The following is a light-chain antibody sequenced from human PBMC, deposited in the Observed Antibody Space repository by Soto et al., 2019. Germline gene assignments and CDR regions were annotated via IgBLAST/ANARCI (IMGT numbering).Light chain of an antibody. J-gene: IGKJ1*01. V-gene: IGKV3D-15*01. CDR2: GAS. CDR1: ATVATN. Sequence: EVLMTQSPATLSVSPGEIATLSCWASATVATNLAWYQQKPGQAPRLLISGASTRAAGVSDRFRGSGSGTEFTLTISSLRSEDSAIYYCQQYFEWPPMTFGQGTKVEI. CDR3: QQYFEWPPMT.